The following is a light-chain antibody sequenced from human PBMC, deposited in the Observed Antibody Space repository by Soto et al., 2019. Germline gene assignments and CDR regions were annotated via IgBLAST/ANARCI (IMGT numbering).Light chain of an antibody. CDR1: QGIAPY. J-gene: IGKJ4*01. CDR2: ATS. V-gene: IGKV1-27*01. Sequence: DVQMTQSPSSLSAFVGDRVTITCRASQGIAPYLAWFQQKPGKVPKLLIYATSTLQSGVPSRFSGSGSGTDFTLTISSRQLEDVATYYCQKYNSAPLTFGGGTKVEIK. CDR3: QKYNSAPLT.